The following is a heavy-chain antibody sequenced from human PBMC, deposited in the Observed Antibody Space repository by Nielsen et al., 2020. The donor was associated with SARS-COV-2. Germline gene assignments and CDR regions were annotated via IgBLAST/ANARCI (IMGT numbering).Heavy chain of an antibody. CDR3: AKDIDGSGSFDY. V-gene: IGHV3-9*01. D-gene: IGHD3-10*01. CDR1: GFTFDDYA. J-gene: IGHJ4*02. CDR2: ISWNSGSI. Sequence: SLKISCAASGFTFDDYAMHWVRQAPGKGLEWVSGISWNSGSIGYADSVKGRFTISRDNAKNSLYLQMNSLRAEDTALYYCAKDIDGSGSFDYWGQGTLVTVSS.